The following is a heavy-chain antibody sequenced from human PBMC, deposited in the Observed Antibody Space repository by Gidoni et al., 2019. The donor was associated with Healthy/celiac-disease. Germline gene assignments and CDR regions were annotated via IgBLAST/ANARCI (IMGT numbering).Heavy chain of an antibody. D-gene: IGHD5-18*01. CDR2: ISGSGGST. CDR1: GFTFSSYA. V-gene: IGHV3-23*01. J-gene: IGHJ5*02. CDR3: WGGTAMVLYNWFDP. Sequence: EVQLLESGGGLVQPGGSLRLSCAASGFTFSSYAMSWVRQAPGKGLEWVSAISGSGGSTYYADSVKGRFTISRDNSKNTLYLQMNSLRAEDTAVYYCWGGTAMVLYNWFDPWGQGTLVTVSS.